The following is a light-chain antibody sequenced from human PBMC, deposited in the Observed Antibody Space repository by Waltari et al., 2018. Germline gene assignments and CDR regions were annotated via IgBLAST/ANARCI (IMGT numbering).Light chain of an antibody. J-gene: IGKJ4*01. V-gene: IGKV1-9*01. Sequence: DIQLTQSPSFLSASVRDRVTSTCRASKGISNRLAWYQQKPGKAPKLLIYSASTLQSGVPSRFSGSGSGTEFSLTISSLQPEDFATYYCQQLNSYPLTFGGGTKVEIK. CDR3: QQLNSYPLT. CDR2: SAS. CDR1: KGISNR.